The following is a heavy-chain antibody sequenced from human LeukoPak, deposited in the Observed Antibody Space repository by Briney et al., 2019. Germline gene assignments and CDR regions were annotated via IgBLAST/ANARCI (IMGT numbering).Heavy chain of an antibody. J-gene: IGHJ3*02. D-gene: IGHD4-17*01. CDR3: AKRDRTVTHAFDI. CDR1: GFTFSNYG. Sequence: GRSLRLSCAASGFTFSNYGMSWVRQAPGKGLEWVSAISGSGGTTYYADSVKGRFTISRDNSENTLYLQMNSLRAEDTAVYYCAKRDRTVTHAFDIWGQGTMVTVSS. V-gene: IGHV3-23*01. CDR2: ISGSGGTT.